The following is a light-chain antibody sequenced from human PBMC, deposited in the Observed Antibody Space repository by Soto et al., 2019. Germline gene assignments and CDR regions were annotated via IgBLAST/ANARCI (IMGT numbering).Light chain of an antibody. J-gene: IGKJ4*01. CDR3: QQRASWPLT. CDR1: QSISSG. CDR2: AAS. V-gene: IGKV3-11*01. Sequence: EIVLTQSPATLSLSPGERATLSCRASQSISSGLAWYQQKPGQAPRLLLYAASNRATGVPDRFSGSGSGTDFILTISDLEPEDFAVYYCQQRASWPLTFGGGTKVEIK.